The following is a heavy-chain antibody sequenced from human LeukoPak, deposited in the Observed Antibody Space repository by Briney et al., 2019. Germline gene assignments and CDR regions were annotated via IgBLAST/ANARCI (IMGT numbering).Heavy chain of an antibody. CDR1: GFTFSSYG. CDR2: VSGSGGTT. V-gene: IGHV3-23*01. J-gene: IGHJ4*02. CDR3: AKDSRVAGTTWPHFDY. Sequence: GGSLRLSCAASGFTFSSYGMSWVRQPPGKGLEWVSAVSGSGGTTYYADSVMGRFTISRDNSKNTLYLQMNSLRAEDTAVYYCAKDSRVAGTTWPHFDYWGQGTLVTVSS. D-gene: IGHD1-1*01.